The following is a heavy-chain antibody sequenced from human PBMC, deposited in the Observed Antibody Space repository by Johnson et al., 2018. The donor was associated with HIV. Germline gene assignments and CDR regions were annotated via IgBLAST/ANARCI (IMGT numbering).Heavy chain of an antibody. V-gene: IGHV3-66*02. CDR1: GITVNTNY. CDR2: IFSVGNT. J-gene: IGHJ3*02. CDR3: AKVARYGGSGWVDAFDI. Sequence: MLLVESGGGLVQSGESLRLSCAASGITVNTNYMSWVRRAPGKGLEWVSVIFSVGNTYYADSVKGRFTISRDNSKNTVFLQMNTLRADDTTVYYCAKVARYGGSGWVDAFDIWGQGTMVTVS. D-gene: IGHD6-19*01.